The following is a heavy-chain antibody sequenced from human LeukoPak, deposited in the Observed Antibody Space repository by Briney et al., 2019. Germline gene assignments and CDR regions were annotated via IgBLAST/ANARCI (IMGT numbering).Heavy chain of an antibody. D-gene: IGHD1-26*01. CDR3: ARVRDSGRWGAFDI. CDR1: GFTFSSYG. Sequence: GGSLRLSCAASGFTFSSYGMHWVRQAPGKGLEWVAFIRYDGSNKYYADSVKGRFTTSRDNSKNTLYLQMNSLRPEDTAVYYCARVRDSGRWGAFDIWGQGTMVTVSS. J-gene: IGHJ3*02. V-gene: IGHV3-30*02. CDR2: IRYDGSNK.